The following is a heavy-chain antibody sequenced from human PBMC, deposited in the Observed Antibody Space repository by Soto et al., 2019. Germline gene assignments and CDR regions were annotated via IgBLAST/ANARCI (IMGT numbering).Heavy chain of an antibody. Sequence: QVQLVESGGGVVQPGRSLNLSCAASGFTFSSYGIHWVRQAPGKGLEWVALISYDGTDKYYADSVKGRFTISRDNSKNTLYLQMSSLGPEDAAVYYCVKERYAQLWLEDYGLDVCGQGTTVTV. CDR2: ISYDGTDK. D-gene: IGHD5-18*01. CDR1: GFTFSSYG. J-gene: IGHJ6*02. V-gene: IGHV3-30*18. CDR3: VKERYAQLWLEDYGLDV.